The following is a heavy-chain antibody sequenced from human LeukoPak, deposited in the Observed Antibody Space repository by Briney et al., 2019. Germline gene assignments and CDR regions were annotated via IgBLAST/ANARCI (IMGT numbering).Heavy chain of an antibody. CDR1: CYSISSGYY. CDR2: IYHSGST. V-gene: IGHV4-38-2*01. CDR3: AITPYDSSGYYFGFDY. J-gene: IGHJ4*02. Sequence: PSETLSLTCAVSCYSISSGYYWGWIRQPPGKGLEWIGSIYHSGSTYYNPSLTSRVTISVDTSKNQFSLKLSSVTAADTAVYYCAITPYDSSGYYFGFDYWGQGTLVTVS. D-gene: IGHD3-22*01.